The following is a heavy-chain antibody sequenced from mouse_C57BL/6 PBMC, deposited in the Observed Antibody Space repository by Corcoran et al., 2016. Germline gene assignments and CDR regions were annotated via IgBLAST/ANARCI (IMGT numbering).Heavy chain of an antibody. D-gene: IGHD2-3*01. CDR2: INPNNGGT. CDR1: GYTFTDYY. J-gene: IGHJ1*03. V-gene: IGHV1-26*01. Sequence: EVQLQQSGPELVKPGASVKISCKASGYTFTDYYMNWVKQSHGKSLEWIGDINPNNGGTSYNQKFKGKATLTVDKSSSTAYMELRSLTSEDSAVYYCARGWLLKRYFDVWGTGTTVTVSS. CDR3: ARGWLLKRYFDV.